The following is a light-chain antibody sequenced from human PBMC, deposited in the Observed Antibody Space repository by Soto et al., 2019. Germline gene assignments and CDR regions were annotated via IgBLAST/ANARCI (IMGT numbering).Light chain of an antibody. CDR3: ASYTCSSTWV. J-gene: IGLJ3*02. Sequence: QSALTQPASVSGSPGQSITISCTGTSSDIGGYNYVSWYQQHPGKVPKLMIYDVSNRPSGVSDRISGSKSGNTASLTISGLQPEDEAVYYCASYTCSSTWVFGGGTKLTVL. V-gene: IGLV2-14*01. CDR2: DVS. CDR1: SSDIGGYNY.